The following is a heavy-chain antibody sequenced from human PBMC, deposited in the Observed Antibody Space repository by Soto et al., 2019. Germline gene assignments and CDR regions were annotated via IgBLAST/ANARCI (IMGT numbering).Heavy chain of an antibody. Sequence: SETLSLTCTISGGSISSGGYYWSWIRQHPGKGLEWIGYIYYSENTYYNPSFKSRVTISVDTSKNQFSLKLNSVTAADTAVYYCARDLWGYCGTDCYPLDVWGQGTTVTVSS. J-gene: IGHJ6*02. CDR2: IYYSENT. CDR3: ARDLWGYCGTDCYPLDV. CDR1: GGSISSGGYY. D-gene: IGHD2-21*02. V-gene: IGHV4-61*08.